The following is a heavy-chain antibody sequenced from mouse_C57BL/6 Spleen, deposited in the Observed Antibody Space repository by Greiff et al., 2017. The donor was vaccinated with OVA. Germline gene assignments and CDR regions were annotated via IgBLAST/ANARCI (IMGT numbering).Heavy chain of an antibody. CDR1: GYTFTSYW. V-gene: IGHV1-55*01. CDR2: IYPGSGST. J-gene: IGHJ2*01. D-gene: IGHD1-1*01. CDR3: ARTYGSNFDY. Sequence: QVQLQQSGAELVKPGASVKMSCKASGYTFTSYWITWVKKRPGQGLAWIGDIYPGSGSTNYNEKFKSKATLTVDTSSSTAYMQLSSLTSEDSAVYYCARTYGSNFDYWGQGTTLTVSS.